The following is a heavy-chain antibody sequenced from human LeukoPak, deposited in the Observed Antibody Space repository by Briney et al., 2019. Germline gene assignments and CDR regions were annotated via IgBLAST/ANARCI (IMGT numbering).Heavy chain of an antibody. V-gene: IGHV3-23*01. CDR2: ISGSGGST. D-gene: IGHD1-1*01. Sequence: GGSLRLSCAASGFTFSSYAMSWVRQAPGKGLEWVSAISGSGGSTHYADSVKGRFTISRDNSKNTLYLQMNSLRAKDTAVYYCAKVLTAATGTTERADYWGQGTLVTVSS. CDR3: AKVLTAATGTTERADY. CDR1: GFTFSSYA. J-gene: IGHJ4*02.